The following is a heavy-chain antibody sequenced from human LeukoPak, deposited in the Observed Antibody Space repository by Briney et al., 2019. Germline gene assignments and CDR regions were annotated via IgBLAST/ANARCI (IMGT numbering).Heavy chain of an antibody. V-gene: IGHV3-43*02. CDR1: GFTFDDYA. CDR2: ISGDGGST. CDR3: AKEKKGYDFWSGYLPHY. D-gene: IGHD3-3*01. J-gene: IGHJ4*02. Sequence: PGGSLRLSCAASGFTFDDYAMHWVRQAPGKGLEWVSLISGDGGSTYYADSVKGRLTISRDNSKNSLYLQMNSLRTEDTALYYCAKEKKGYDFWSGYLPHYWGQGTLVTVSS.